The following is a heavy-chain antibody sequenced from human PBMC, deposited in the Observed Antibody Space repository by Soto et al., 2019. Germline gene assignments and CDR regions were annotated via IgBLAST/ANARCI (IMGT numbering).Heavy chain of an antibody. J-gene: IGHJ5*02. V-gene: IGHV1-2*02. CDR1: GYTFTGYY. Sequence: ASVKVSCKASGYTFTGYYMHWVRQAPGQGLEWMGWINPNSGGTNYAQKFQGRVTMTRDTSISTAYMELSRLRSDDTAVYYCGRGWGYCSSTSCYNWFDPWGQGTLVTVSS. CDR2: INPNSGGT. CDR3: GRGWGYCSSTSCYNWFDP. D-gene: IGHD2-2*01.